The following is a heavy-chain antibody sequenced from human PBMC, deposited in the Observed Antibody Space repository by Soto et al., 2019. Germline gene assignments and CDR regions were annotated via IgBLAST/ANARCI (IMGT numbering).Heavy chain of an antibody. V-gene: IGHV1-18*01. Sequence: QIQLVQSGAEVKKPGASVKVSCKASGYTFTTYGITWVRQAPGQGLEWMGWIRAYNNNTNYAQRFQGRVTMTTDPSTRTAHMELTSLRSDDTAVYYCAREISSMAPDIFNIWGQGTMVTVSS. CDR2: IRAYNNNT. J-gene: IGHJ3*02. CDR1: GYTFTTYG. CDR3: AREISSMAPDIFNI. D-gene: IGHD2-15*01.